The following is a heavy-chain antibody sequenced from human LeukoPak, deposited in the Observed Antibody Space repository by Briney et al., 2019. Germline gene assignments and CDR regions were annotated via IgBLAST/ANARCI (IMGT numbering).Heavy chain of an antibody. Sequence: GGSLRLSCAASGFTFSSYSMNWVRQAPGKGLEWVSSISSSSSYIYYADSVKGRFTISRDNAKNSLYLQMNSLRAEDTAVYYCASPVLLGYCSSTSCRPLSYYYYYMDVWGKGTTVTVSS. CDR3: ASPVLLGYCSSTSCRPLSYYYYYMDV. D-gene: IGHD2-2*01. CDR1: GFTFSSYS. J-gene: IGHJ6*03. V-gene: IGHV3-21*01. CDR2: ISSSSSYI.